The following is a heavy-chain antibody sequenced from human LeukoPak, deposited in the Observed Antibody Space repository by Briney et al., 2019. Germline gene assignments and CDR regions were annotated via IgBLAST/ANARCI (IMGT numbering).Heavy chain of an antibody. Sequence: SVKVSCKASGGTFSSYAISWVRQAPGQGLEWMGGIIPIFGTANYAQKFQGRVAITADESTSTAYMELSSLRSEDTAVYYCAREGTMIGAFDIWGQGTMVTVSS. J-gene: IGHJ3*02. CDR3: AREGTMIGAFDI. CDR1: GGTFSSYA. D-gene: IGHD1-1*01. V-gene: IGHV1-69*01. CDR2: IIPIFGTA.